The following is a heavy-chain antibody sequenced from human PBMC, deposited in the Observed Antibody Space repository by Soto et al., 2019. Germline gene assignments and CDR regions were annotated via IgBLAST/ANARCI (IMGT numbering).Heavy chain of an antibody. D-gene: IGHD6-13*01. CDR3: ASRCPSSWYEAYYSGMDV. J-gene: IGHJ6*02. CDR2: IYYSGST. Sequence: TLSLTCTVSGGSISSGGYYWSWIRQHPGKGLEWIGYIYYSGSTYYNPSLKSRVTISVDTSKNQFSLKLSSVTDADTAVYYCASRCPSSWYEAYYSGMDVWCQGTTVTVSS. V-gene: IGHV4-31*03. CDR1: GGSISSGGYY.